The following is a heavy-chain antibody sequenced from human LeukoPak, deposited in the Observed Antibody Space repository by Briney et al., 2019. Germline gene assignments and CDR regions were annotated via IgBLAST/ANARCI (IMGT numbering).Heavy chain of an antibody. V-gene: IGHV4-59*01. Sequence: PSETLSLTCTVSGGSISSYYWSWIRQPPGKGLEWIGYIYYSGSTNYNPSLKSRVTISVDKSKNQFSLKLSSVTAADTAVYYCTRGGDYVDYWGRGTLVTVSS. J-gene: IGHJ4*02. CDR1: GGSISSYY. CDR3: TRGGDYVDY. CDR2: IYYSGST.